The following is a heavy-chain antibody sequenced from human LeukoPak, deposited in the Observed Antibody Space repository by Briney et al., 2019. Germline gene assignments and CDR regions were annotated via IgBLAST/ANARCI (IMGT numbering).Heavy chain of an antibody. V-gene: IGHV4-38-2*01. D-gene: IGHD4-17*01. CDR2: IYHSGST. CDR3: ATDYGDYYFDL. J-gene: IGHJ2*01. Sequence: SETLSLTCGVSGYSITSTYYWGWIRQPPGKGLEWIGKIYHSGSTYYNPSLKSRITMSVDTSKNHFSLKLSSVTAADTALYYCATDYGDYYFDLWGRGTLVTVSS. CDR1: GYSITSTYY.